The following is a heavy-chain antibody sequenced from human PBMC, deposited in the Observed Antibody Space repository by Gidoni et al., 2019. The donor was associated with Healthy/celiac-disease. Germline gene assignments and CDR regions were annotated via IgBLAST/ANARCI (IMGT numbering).Heavy chain of an antibody. D-gene: IGHD2-2*01. CDR3: AREMRHKYQLRYYYYMDV. V-gene: IGHV3-74*01. CDR2: INSDGSST. Sequence: EVQLVESGGGLVQPGGSLRLSCAASGFTFSSYWMHWVRQAPGKGLVWVSRINSDGSSTSYADSVKGRFTISRDNAKNTLYLQMNSLRAEDTAVYYCAREMRHKYQLRYYYYMDVWGKGTTVTVSS. J-gene: IGHJ6*03. CDR1: GFTFSSYW.